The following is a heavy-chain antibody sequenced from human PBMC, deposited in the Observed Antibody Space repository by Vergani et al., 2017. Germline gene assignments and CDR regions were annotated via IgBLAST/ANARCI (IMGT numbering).Heavy chain of an antibody. D-gene: IGHD6-13*01. J-gene: IGHJ4*02. Sequence: QVQLPESGPGLVKPSETLSLTCTVSGGSISSYYWSWIRQPPGKGLEWIGYIYYSGSTNYNPSLKSRVTISVDTSKNQFSLKLSSVTAADTAVYYCAREAYPAAVLDYWGQGTLVTVSS. CDR3: AREAYPAAVLDY. CDR1: GGSISSYY. CDR2: IYYSGST. V-gene: IGHV4-59*01.